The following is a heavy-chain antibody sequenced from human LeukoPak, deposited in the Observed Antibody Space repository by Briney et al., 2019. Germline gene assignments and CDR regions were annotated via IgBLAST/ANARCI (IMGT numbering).Heavy chain of an antibody. CDR3: ARGLAAAGKYFQH. V-gene: IGHV4-34*01. D-gene: IGHD6-13*01. Sequence: SETLSLTCAVYGGSFSGYYWRWIRQPPGKGLEWIGEINDSGSTNYNPDLKSRVTISVDTSKNQFSLKLSSVTAADTAVYYCARGLAAAGKYFQHWGQGTLVTVSS. J-gene: IGHJ1*01. CDR2: INDSGST. CDR1: GGSFSGYY.